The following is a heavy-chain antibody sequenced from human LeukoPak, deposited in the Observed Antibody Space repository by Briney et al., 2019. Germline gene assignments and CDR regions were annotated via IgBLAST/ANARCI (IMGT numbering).Heavy chain of an antibody. D-gene: IGHD6-13*01. CDR2: IIPILGIA. J-gene: IGHJ3*02. V-gene: IGHV1-69*04. CDR3: ATGSGAAAAPGAFDI. Sequence: ASVKVSCKASGGTFSSYAISWVRQAPGQGLEWMGRIIPILGIANYAQKFQGRVTITADKSTSTAYMELSSLRSEDTAVYYCATGSGAAAAPGAFDIWGQGTMVTVSS. CDR1: GGTFSSYA.